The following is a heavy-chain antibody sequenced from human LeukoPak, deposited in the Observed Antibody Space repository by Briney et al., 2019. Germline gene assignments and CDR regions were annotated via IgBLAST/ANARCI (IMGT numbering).Heavy chain of an antibody. J-gene: IGHJ3*02. CDR1: GGSFSGYD. D-gene: IGHD6-19*01. CDR3: ARGRPLPGIAVAGTQRLAFDI. V-gene: IGHV4-34*01. CDR2: INHSGST. Sequence: PSETLSLTCAVYGGSFSGYDWSWIRQPPGKGLEWIGEINHSGSTNYNPSLKSRVTISVDTSKNQFSLKLSSVTAADTAVYYCARGRPLPGIAVAGTQRLAFDIWGQGTMVTVSS.